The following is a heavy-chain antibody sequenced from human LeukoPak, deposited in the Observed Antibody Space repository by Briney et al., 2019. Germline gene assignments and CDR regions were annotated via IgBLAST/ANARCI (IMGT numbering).Heavy chain of an antibody. V-gene: IGHV5-51*01. J-gene: IGHJ3*02. Sequence: GESLKISCKGSGYSFTSYWIGWVRQMPGKGLEWMGIIYPGDSDTRYSPSFQGQVTISADESISTAYLRWSSLKASDTAMYYCARSCTSTSCYLTDAFDIWGQGTMVTVSS. D-gene: IGHD2-2*01. CDR3: ARSCTSTSCYLTDAFDI. CDR2: IYPGDSDT. CDR1: GYSFTSYW.